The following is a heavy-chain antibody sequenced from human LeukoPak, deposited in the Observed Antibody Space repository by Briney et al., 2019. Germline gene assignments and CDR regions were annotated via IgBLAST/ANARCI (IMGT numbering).Heavy chain of an antibody. CDR1: GGSISSYY. J-gene: IGHJ3*02. Sequence: PSETLSLTCTVSGGSISSYYWSWIRQPPGKGLEWIGYIYYSGSTNYNPSLKSRVTISVDTSKNQFSLKLSSVTAADTAVYYCAGHRRKAVVTQPDAFDIWGQGTMVTVSS. D-gene: IGHD4-23*01. V-gene: IGHV4-59*08. CDR3: AGHRRKAVVTQPDAFDI. CDR2: IYYSGST.